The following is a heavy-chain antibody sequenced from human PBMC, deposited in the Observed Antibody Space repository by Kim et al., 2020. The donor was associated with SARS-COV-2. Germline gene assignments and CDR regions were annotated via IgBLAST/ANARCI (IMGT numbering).Heavy chain of an antibody. Sequence: SVKGRFTISRDNSKKPPYLQMNSLRTEDTAVYYCARGGDSSSWLNWFGPWGQGTLVPVSS. V-gene: IGHV3-30*01. D-gene: IGHD6-13*01. CDR3: ARGGDSSSWLNWFGP. J-gene: IGHJ5*02.